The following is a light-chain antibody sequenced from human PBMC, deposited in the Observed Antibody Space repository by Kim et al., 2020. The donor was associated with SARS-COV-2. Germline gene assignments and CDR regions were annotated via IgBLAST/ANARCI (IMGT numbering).Light chain of an antibody. CDR2: GAS. V-gene: IGKV1D-12*01. CDR1: RDIHTL. Sequence: ASIGDRVTITCRASRDIHTLLAWFQQKPGKAPKLLIYGASSLQGGVPSRFSGSGFGTDFTLTINNMQPEDSATYYCQQANSFPFAFGPGTKVDIK. J-gene: IGKJ3*01. CDR3: QQANSFPFA.